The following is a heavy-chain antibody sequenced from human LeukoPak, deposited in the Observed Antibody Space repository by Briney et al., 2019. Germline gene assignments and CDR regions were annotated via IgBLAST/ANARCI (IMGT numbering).Heavy chain of an antibody. CDR1: GYTFTNYH. CDR3: ARTTSLTASGYDY. CDR2: INPNTGDR. D-gene: IGHD4-17*01. J-gene: IGHJ4*02. V-gene: IGHV1-8*03. Sequence: ASVKVSCKASGYTFTNYHTNWVRQAPGQGLEWMGWINPNTGDRGYAQKFQGRVSITSDTSIRTAYMELGSLRSEDTAVYFCARTTSLTASGYDYWGQGTLVTVSS.